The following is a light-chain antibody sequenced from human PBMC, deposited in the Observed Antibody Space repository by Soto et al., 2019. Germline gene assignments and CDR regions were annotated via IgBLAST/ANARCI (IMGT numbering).Light chain of an antibody. J-gene: IGKJ1*01. V-gene: IGKV3-20*01. CDR2: GAS. CDR3: QQYGSSPRT. Sequence: PQSPGTLSLSPGERATLSCRASQRVSSSYLAWYQQKPGQAPRLLMYGASSRTTGTPDRFSGSGSGTDFTLTISRLEPEDFAVYYCQQYGSSPRTFGQGTKVEIQ. CDR1: QRVSSSY.